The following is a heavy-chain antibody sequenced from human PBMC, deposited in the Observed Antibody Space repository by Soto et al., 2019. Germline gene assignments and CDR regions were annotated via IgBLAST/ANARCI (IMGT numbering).Heavy chain of an antibody. J-gene: IGHJ5*01. Sequence: QVQLVESGGGVVQPGRSLRLTCAASGFTFSSNCMHWVRQPPGKGLEWVALIAYDGSKTYYGDSVRGRFTISRDNSENTLFLQMNSLRAEDTAVYYCARWVGGSMFDNSGKYDSWGQGTLVTVSS. D-gene: IGHD3-22*01. V-gene: IGHV3-30*03. CDR1: GFTFSSNC. CDR2: IAYDGSKT. CDR3: ARWVGGSMFDNSGKYDS.